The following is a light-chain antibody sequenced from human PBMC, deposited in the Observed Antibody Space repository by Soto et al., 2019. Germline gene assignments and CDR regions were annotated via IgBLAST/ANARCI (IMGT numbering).Light chain of an antibody. CDR1: HSVRSSY. CDR2: GAS. Sequence: EIVLTQAPGTLCLSPGERATLSSRASHSVRSSYLAWYQQKPGQAPRLLVYGASTRATGIPDRFSGSGSGTDFTLTISRLEPEDFAVYYCQQYGSSPAITFGQGTRLEIK. J-gene: IGKJ5*01. CDR3: QQYGSSPAIT. V-gene: IGKV3-20*01.